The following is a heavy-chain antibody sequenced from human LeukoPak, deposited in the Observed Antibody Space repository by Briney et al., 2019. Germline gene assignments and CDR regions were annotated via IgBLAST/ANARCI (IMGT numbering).Heavy chain of an antibody. J-gene: IGHJ4*02. CDR1: GFTLRSYG. D-gene: IGHD3-22*01. V-gene: IGHV3-30*02. CDR3: AKDSSDYYFDY. CDR2: IWYDEITK. Sequence: GGSLRLSCVASGFTLRSYGIHWVRQAPGKGLEWLAFIWYDEITKNYADSVKGRFTIPRDNSKNTLYVQMNSLRPDDTAVYYCAKDSSDYYFDYWGQGTLVTVSS.